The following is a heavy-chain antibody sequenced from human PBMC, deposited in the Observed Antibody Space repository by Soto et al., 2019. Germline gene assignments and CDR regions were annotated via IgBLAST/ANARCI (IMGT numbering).Heavy chain of an antibody. Sequence: EVHLLESGGGLVQPGGSLRLSCSASELSSSNHAMTWVRQAPGKGLEWGSGISGSDGGAYYADSVKGRFTISRDNSRSTLYLQMNSLRVEDTAVYYCASGGLHGYTNGGLSYFHSWGQGTLVTVSS. CDR2: ISGSDGGA. J-gene: IGHJ4*02. CDR3: ASGGLHGYTNGGLSYFHS. D-gene: IGHD5-18*01. CDR1: ELSSSNHA. V-gene: IGHV3-23*01.